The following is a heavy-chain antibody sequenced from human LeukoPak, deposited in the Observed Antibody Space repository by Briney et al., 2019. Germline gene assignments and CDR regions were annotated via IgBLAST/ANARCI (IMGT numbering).Heavy chain of an antibody. J-gene: IGHJ4*02. V-gene: IGHV4-38-2*02. Sequence: MTSETLSLTCSVSGYSLSSGYYWSWIRQPPGKGLAWIGSIYHSGSTYYNPPLKSRVTISKDRSKNQFSLKLSSVTAADTALYYCARRIAVTGSFDFWGQGTLVTVSS. CDR3: ARRIAVTGSFDF. CDR2: IYHSGST. CDR1: GYSLSSGYY. D-gene: IGHD6-19*01.